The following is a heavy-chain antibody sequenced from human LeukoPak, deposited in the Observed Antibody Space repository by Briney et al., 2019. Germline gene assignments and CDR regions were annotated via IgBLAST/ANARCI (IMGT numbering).Heavy chain of an antibody. V-gene: IGHV1-46*01. CDR1: GYTFTNYY. CDR3: ARVGGTLRYLDF. Sequence: GASVKVSCKASGYTFTNYYIHWVRLAPGQRLEWMGIINPSGGDTRFAQRFQGRVTMTRDTSTSTVYMELSSLRSEDTAVYYCARVGGTLRYLDFWGQGTLVTVSS. CDR2: INPSGGDT. J-gene: IGHJ4*02. D-gene: IGHD3-16*01.